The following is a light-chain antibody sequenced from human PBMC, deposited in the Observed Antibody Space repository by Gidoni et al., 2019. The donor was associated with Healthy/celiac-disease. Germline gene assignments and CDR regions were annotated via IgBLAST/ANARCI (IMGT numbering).Light chain of an antibody. J-gene: IGKJ3*01. Sequence: DIPLTQSPSFLSASVGDRVTITCRASQGISSYLAWYQQKPGKAPKLLIYAASPLQSGVPSRFSGSGSGTEFTLTISSLQPEDFATYYCQQLNSYSFTFGPGTKVDIK. CDR2: AAS. CDR1: QGISSY. V-gene: IGKV1-9*01. CDR3: QQLNSYSFT.